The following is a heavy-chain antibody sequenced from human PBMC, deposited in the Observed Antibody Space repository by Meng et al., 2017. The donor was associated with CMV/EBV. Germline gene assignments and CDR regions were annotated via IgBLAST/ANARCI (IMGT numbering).Heavy chain of an antibody. V-gene: IGHV3-48*03. Sequence: GGSLRLSCTASGFTFNTYEMNWVRQAPGKGLEWVSYISSNGNTIFYADFVKGRFTISRDNAKTSLYLQMNSLRVEDTAVYYCARDLSGYDYKVDYWGQGTLV. J-gene: IGHJ4*02. D-gene: IGHD5-12*01. CDR1: GFTFNTYE. CDR3: ARDLSGYDYKVDY. CDR2: ISSNGNTI.